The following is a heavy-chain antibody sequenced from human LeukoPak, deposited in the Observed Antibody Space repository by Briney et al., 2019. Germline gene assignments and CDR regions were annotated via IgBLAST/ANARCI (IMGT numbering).Heavy chain of an antibody. CDR3: AKLVATSKTTDY. V-gene: IGHV1-69*04. CDR2: IIPILGIA. J-gene: IGHJ4*02. D-gene: IGHD5-12*01. CDR1: GGTFSSYA. Sequence: ASVTVSCKASGGTFSSYAISWVRQAPGQGLEWMGRIIPILGIANYAQKFQGRVTITADKSTSTAYMELSSLRSEDTAVYYCAKLVATSKTTDYWGQGTLVTVSS.